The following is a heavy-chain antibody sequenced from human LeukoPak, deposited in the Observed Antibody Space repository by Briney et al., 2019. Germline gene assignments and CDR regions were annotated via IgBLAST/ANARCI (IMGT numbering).Heavy chain of an antibody. D-gene: IGHD6-13*01. J-gene: IGHJ5*01. Sequence: GRSLRLSCAASGFTFSSYGMHWVRQAPGKGLEWVAVIWYDGSNKYYADSVKGRFTISRDNSKNTLYLQMNSLRAEDTAVYYCASERPSSSWYDFWGQGILVTVSS. CDR3: ASERPSSSWYDF. CDR2: IWYDGSNK. V-gene: IGHV3-33*01. CDR1: GFTFSSYG.